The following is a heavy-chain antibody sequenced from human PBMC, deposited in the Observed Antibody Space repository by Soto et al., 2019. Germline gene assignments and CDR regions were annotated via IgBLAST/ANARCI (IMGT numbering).Heavy chain of an antibody. Sequence: QVQLVEAGGGVVQPGRSLRLSCAASGFTFSPHAMHWVRQGPGKGLEWVAVISYEGSNKYYADSVKGRFTISRDNSKNTLYLQMNSLRAEDTAVYYCARERNTGYDYSYYDGMDVWGQGTTVTVSS. CDR1: GFTFSPHA. CDR3: ARERNTGYDYSYYDGMDV. D-gene: IGHD5-18*01. CDR2: ISYEGSNK. V-gene: IGHV3-30-3*01. J-gene: IGHJ6*02.